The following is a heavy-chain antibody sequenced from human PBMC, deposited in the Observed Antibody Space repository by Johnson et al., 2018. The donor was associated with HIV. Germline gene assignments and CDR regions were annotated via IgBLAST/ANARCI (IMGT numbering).Heavy chain of an antibody. CDR1: GFTFSSYC. J-gene: IGHJ3*02. Sequence: QVQVVESGGGVVQPGRSLRLSCAASGFTFSSYCMHWVRQAPGKGLEWVAVLSYDGGNKYYADSVKGRFTISRDNSKNTLYLHMNILRAEDSAVYYCARDRAPFYSSSSTPFDVFDIWGQGTMVTVSS. D-gene: IGHD6-6*01. V-gene: IGHV3-30*03. CDR2: LSYDGGNK. CDR3: ARDRAPFYSSSSTPFDVFDI.